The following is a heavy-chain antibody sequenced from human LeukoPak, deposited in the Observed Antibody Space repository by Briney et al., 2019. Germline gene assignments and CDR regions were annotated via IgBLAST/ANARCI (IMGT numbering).Heavy chain of an antibody. Sequence: PGGSLRLSCAASGFTFSSYGMHWVRQAPGKGLEWVSGISWNSDNIAYADSVKGRFTISRDNAKNSLYLQMSSLRAEDTALYYCAREGRAYRYSSSWYPTPSWFDPWGQGTLVTVSS. J-gene: IGHJ5*02. D-gene: IGHD6-13*01. CDR1: GFTFSSYG. CDR3: AREGRAYRYSSSWYPTPSWFDP. V-gene: IGHV3-9*01. CDR2: ISWNSDNI.